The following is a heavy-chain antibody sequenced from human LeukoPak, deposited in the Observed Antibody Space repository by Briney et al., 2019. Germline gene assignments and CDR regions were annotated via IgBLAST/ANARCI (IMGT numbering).Heavy chain of an antibody. D-gene: IGHD3-10*01. CDR2: IRYDGSNK. V-gene: IGHV3-30*02. CDR3: AKDRRVLLWFGELFTDIDY. J-gene: IGHJ4*02. Sequence: GGSLRLSCAASGFTFSSYGMHRVRQAPGKGLEWVAFIRYDGSNKYYADSVKGRFTISRDNSKNTLYLQMNSLRAEDTAVYYCAKDRRVLLWFGELFTDIDYWGQGTLVTVSS. CDR1: GFTFSSYG.